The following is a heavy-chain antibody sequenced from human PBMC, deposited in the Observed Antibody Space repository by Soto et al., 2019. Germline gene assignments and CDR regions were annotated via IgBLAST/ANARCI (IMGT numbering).Heavy chain of an antibody. Sequence: ASVKVSCKASGYTFTSYYMHWVRQAPGQGLEWMGIINPSGGSTSYAQKFQGRVTTTRDTSTSTAYMELSSLRSEDTAVYYCAREGCTNGVCHEFDYWGQGTLVTVSS. CDR3: AREGCTNGVCHEFDY. D-gene: IGHD2-8*01. V-gene: IGHV1-46*01. CDR2: INPSGGST. J-gene: IGHJ4*02. CDR1: GYTFTSYY.